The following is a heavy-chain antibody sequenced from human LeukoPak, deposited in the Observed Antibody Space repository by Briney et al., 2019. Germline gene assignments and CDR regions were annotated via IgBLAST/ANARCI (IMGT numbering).Heavy chain of an antibody. J-gene: IGHJ4*02. CDR2: ISSSSSYI. CDR3: ARDNDGGYFDY. V-gene: IGHV3-21*01. D-gene: IGHD3-16*01. Sequence: GGSLRLSCAASGFTFSSYSMNWVRQAPGKGLEWVSSISSSSSYIYYADSVKGRFTISRDSAKNSLYLQMNSLRAEDTAVYYCARDNDGGYFDYWGQGTLVTVSS. CDR1: GFTFSSYS.